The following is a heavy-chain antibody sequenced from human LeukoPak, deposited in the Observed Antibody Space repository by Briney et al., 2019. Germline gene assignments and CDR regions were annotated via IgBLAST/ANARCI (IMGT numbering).Heavy chain of an antibody. CDR1: SGSISSYY. CDR3: ARHGPYLGRLGWFDP. V-gene: IGHV4-59*08. J-gene: IGHJ5*02. D-gene: IGHD1-26*01. Sequence: SETLSLTCTVSSGSISSYYWSWIRQPPGKGLEWIGYIYYTGSTNYNPSLKSRVTISVDTSKNQFSLNLSSVTAADTAVYYCARHGPYLGRLGWFDPWGQGTLVTVSS. CDR2: IYYTGST.